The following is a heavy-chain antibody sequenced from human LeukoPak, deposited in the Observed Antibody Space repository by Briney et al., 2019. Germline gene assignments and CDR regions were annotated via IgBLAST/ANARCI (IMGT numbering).Heavy chain of an antibody. D-gene: IGHD6-13*01. V-gene: IGHV3-48*01. CDR3: ARDSRHLSSTRGGLKESRGAFFDY. CDR1: GFTFSSFS. CDR2: IGISGNI. Sequence: GGSLRLSCAASGFTFSSFSMNWVRQAPGKGLEWVSYIGISGNIYYVDSVKGRFTISRDNAKNLLYLQMNSLRAEDTAVYYCARDSRHLSSTRGGLKESRGAFFDYWGQGTLVTVSS. J-gene: IGHJ4*02.